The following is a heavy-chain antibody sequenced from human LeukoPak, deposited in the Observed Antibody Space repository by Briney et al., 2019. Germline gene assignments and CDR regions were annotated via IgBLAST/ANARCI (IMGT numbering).Heavy chain of an antibody. CDR2: ISSSGSTI. CDR3: ARDSPDGYFFDY. CDR1: GFTFSDYY. Sequence: GGSLRPSCAASGFTFSDYYMNWVRQAPGRGLEWVSYISSSGSTIYYADSVKGRFTISRANAKNSLFLQMHSLRDEDTAVYYCARDSPDGYFFDYWGQGTLVTVSS. J-gene: IGHJ4*02. V-gene: IGHV3-11*04.